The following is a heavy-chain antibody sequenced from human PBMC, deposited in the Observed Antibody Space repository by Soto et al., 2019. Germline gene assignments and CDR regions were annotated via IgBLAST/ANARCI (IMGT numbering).Heavy chain of an antibody. CDR2: IGPYGNSK. CDR1: GFSFRDYF. J-gene: IGHJ4*02. V-gene: IGHV3-11*01. Sequence: QVQLVESWGGLVKPGESLRVSCAASGFSFRDYFMSWMRQAPGKGLEWVAYIGPYGNSKYYADSVKGRFTISRDDATNSLYLHMNSLRAEDTAVYYCARDDYTYGVYWGQGTPVTVSS. CDR3: ARDDYTYGVY. D-gene: IGHD2-2*02.